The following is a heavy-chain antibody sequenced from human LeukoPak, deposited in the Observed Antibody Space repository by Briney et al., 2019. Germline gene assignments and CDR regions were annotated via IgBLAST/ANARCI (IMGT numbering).Heavy chain of an antibody. CDR1: GGSISSYY. V-gene: IGHV4-59*01. Sequence: PSETLSLTCTVSGGSISSYYWSWIRQPPGKGLEWIGYIYYSGSTNYNPSLKSRVTISVDTSKNQFSLKLSSVTAADTAVYYCARSDVDTAMVTALGYFDYWGQGTLVTVSS. D-gene: IGHD5-18*01. CDR3: ARSDVDTAMVTALGYFDY. CDR2: IYYSGST. J-gene: IGHJ4*02.